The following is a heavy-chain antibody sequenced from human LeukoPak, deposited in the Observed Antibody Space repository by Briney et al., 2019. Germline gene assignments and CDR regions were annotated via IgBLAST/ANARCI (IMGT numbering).Heavy chain of an antibody. CDR2: ISSGGGTT. D-gene: IGHD3-9*01. CDR3: AKFYDILTGYFDY. CDR1: GFTFSNYV. J-gene: IGHJ4*02. V-gene: IGHV3-23*01. Sequence: PGGSLRLSCAASGFTFSNYVMIWVRQAPGKGLEWVSAISSGGGTTYYANFADSVKGRFTISRDNSKNTLYLQMNSLRAEDTAVYYCAKFYDILTGYFDYWGQGTLVTVSS.